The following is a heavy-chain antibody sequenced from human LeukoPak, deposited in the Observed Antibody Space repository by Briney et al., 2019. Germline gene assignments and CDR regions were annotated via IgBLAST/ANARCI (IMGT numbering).Heavy chain of an antibody. D-gene: IGHD1-26*01. Sequence: SETLSLTCTVSGGSISSYYWSWIRQPAGKGLEWIGRMYLSGNTNYNPSLKSRVTMSPDTSKNQFSLKLSSVTAADTAVYYCARSGSYANDAFDIWGQGTMVTVS. CDR1: GGSISSYY. CDR2: MYLSGNT. V-gene: IGHV4-4*07. CDR3: ARSGSYANDAFDI. J-gene: IGHJ3*02.